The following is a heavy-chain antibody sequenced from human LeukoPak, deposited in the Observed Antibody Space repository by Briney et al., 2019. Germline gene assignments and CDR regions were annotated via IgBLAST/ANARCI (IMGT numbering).Heavy chain of an antibody. CDR1: GFTFDDYA. V-gene: IGHV3-9*01. CDR2: ISWNSGST. J-gene: IGHJ4*02. Sequence: PGGSLRLSCAASGFTFDDYAMHWVRQAPGKGLEWVSGISWNSGSTGYADSVKGRFTISRDNAKNSLYLQMNSLRAEDTALYYCAKDRGGSSSWFDYWGQGTLVTVSS. CDR3: AKDRGGSSSWFDY. D-gene: IGHD6-13*01.